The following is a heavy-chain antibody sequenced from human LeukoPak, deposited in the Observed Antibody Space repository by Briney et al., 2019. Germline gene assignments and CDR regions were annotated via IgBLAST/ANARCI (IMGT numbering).Heavy chain of an antibody. CDR1: GGSISSGGYS. J-gene: IGHJ4*02. D-gene: IGHD3-22*01. CDR3: ASDDYYDSSGYYS. Sequence: SETLSLTCAVSGGSISSGGYSWSWIRQPPGKGLEWIGEINHSGSTNYNPSLKSRVTISVDTSKNQFSLKLSSVTAADTAVYYCASDDYYDSSGYYSWGQGTLVTVSS. V-gene: IGHV4-30-2*01. CDR2: INHSGST.